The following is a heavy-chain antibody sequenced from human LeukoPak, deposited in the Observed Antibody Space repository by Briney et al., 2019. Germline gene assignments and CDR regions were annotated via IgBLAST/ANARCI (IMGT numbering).Heavy chain of an antibody. CDR3: AREGPIAVAGYFDY. V-gene: IGHV3-43*02. CDR1: GFTFDDYA. J-gene: IGHJ4*02. D-gene: IGHD6-19*01. CDR2: ITGDGGRI. Sequence: GGSLRLSCEASGFTFDDYAMHWVRQAPGKGLEWVSLITGDGGRIYFADSVKGRFTISRDNRKNSLYLQMNSLRTDDTALYYCAREGPIAVAGYFDYWGQATLVTVSS.